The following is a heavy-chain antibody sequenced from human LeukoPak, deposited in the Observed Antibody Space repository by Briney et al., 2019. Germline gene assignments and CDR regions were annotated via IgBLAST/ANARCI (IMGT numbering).Heavy chain of an antibody. D-gene: IGHD1-14*01. CDR2: IYYSGST. CDR1: GGSISSYY. Sequence: SETLSLTCTVSGGSISSYYWSWIRQPPGKGLEWIGYIYYSGSTNYNPSLKSRVTISVDTSKNQFSLKLSSVTAADTAVYYCARSGNPEFDYWGQGTLVTVSS. V-gene: IGHV4-59*08. CDR3: ARSGNPEFDY. J-gene: IGHJ4*02.